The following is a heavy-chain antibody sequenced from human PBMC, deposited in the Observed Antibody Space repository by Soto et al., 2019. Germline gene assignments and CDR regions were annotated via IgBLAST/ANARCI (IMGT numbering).Heavy chain of an antibody. V-gene: IGHV1-18*01. CDR1: GYTFTSYG. D-gene: IGHD3-3*01. J-gene: IGHJ6*03. CDR2: ISAYNGNT. CDR3: ARSGEIRFLEWLLFRYYYYMDV. Sequence: ASVKVSCKASGYTFTSYGISWVRQAPGQGLEWMGWISAYNGNTNYAQKLQGRVTMTTDTSTSTAYMELRSLRSDDTAVYYCARSGEIRFLEWLLFRYYYYMDVWGKGTTVTVSS.